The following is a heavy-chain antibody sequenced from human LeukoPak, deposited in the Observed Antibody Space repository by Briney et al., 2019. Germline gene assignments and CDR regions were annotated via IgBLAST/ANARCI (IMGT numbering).Heavy chain of an antibody. CDR1: GFTFSSYG. CDR3: ARDLSPVVRASPMGY. Sequence: GRSVRLSCAASGFTFSSYGMHWVRQAPGKGLEWVAVISYDGSNKYYADSVKGRFTISRDNSKNTLYLQMNSLRAEDTAVYYCARDLSPVVRASPMGYWGQGTLDSVSS. J-gene: IGHJ1*01. V-gene: IGHV3-30*03. D-gene: IGHD3-10*01. CDR2: ISYDGSNK.